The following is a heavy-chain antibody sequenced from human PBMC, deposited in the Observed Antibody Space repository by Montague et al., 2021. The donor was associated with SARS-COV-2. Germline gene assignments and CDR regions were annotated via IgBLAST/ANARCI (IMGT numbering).Heavy chain of an antibody. D-gene: IGHD6-19*01. CDR3: ARGRQYNCFDA. CDR2: IYNRGST. V-gene: IGHV4-59*01. Sequence: SETLSLTCTVSGGSISSNYWSWIRQPPGKGLERIGYIYNRGSTNYNPSLKRRITMSVDTSKNQFSLKVSPVTAADTAVYYCARGRQYNCFDAWGQGKLVTVSS. CDR1: GGSISSNY. J-gene: IGHJ5*02.